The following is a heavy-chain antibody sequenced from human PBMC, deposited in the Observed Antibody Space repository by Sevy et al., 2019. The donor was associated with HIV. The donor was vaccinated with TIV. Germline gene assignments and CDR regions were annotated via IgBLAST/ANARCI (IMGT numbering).Heavy chain of an antibody. D-gene: IGHD2-15*01. V-gene: IGHV1-46*01. CDR2: INPSGGST. J-gene: IGHJ6*04. CDR1: GYTFTSYY. CDR3: ARRGTYIVVVVAANHKDYYGMDV. Sequence: ASVKVSCKASGYTFTSYYMHWVRQAPGQGLEWMGIINPSGGSTSYAQKFQGRVTMTRDTSTSTVYMELSSLRYEDTAMYYSARRGTYIVVVVAANHKDYYGMDVWGEWTTVTVSS.